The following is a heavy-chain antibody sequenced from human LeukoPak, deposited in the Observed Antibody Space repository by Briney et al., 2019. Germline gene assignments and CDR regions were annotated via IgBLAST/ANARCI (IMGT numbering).Heavy chain of an antibody. CDR2: INPNSGGT. CDR3: ARGRGKKWLRSEYYFDY. V-gene: IGHV1-2*06. J-gene: IGHJ4*02. CDR1: GYTFTVYH. D-gene: IGHD5-12*01. Sequence: ASVTVSCKASGYTFTVYHMHWVRQAPGQGLEWMGRINPNSGGTNYAQKFQGRVTMTRDTSISTAYMELSSLRSDDTAVYFCARGRGKKWLRSEYYFDYWGQGTLVTVSS.